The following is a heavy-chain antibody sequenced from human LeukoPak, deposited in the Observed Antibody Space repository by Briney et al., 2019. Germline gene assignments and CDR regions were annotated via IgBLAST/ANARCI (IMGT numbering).Heavy chain of an antibody. J-gene: IGHJ6*02. V-gene: IGHV4-39*07. D-gene: IGHD3-22*01. CDR2: IYYIGNT. Sequence: SETLSLTCTVSGGSISSSNYYWGWIRQPPGKGLEWIGSIYYIGNTYYNPSLKSRVTISVDMSKNQFSLDLRSVTAADTAVYYCARGPHYHDSSGYSPSYSYAMDVWGQGTTVTVSS. CDR3: ARGPHYHDSSGYSPSYSYAMDV. CDR1: GGSISSSNYY.